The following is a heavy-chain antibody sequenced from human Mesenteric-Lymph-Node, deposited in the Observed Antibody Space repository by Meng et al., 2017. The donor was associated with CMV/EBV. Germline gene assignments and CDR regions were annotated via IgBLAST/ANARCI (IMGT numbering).Heavy chain of an antibody. J-gene: IGHJ5*02. CDR2: INPTGGST. D-gene: IGHD3-9*01. CDR3: ARDPGNARNDDTPRPWFDP. CDR1: THDH. Sequence: THDHLHSAHQARGPGLELMGIINPTGGSTAYSQQFGGRVTMTSDKSTNTLYMNLSSLPSYHTAVYYCARDPGNARNDDTPRPWFDPWGHGTLVTVSS. V-gene: IGHV1-46*01.